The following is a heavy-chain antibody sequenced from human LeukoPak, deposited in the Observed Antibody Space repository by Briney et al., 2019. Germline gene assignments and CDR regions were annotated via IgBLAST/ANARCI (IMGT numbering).Heavy chain of an antibody. CDR1: GFPFRSYS. CDR3: AKPVAGTGYFDY. D-gene: IGHD6-19*01. Sequence: PGGSLRLSCAASGFPFRSYSVNWVRQAPGKGLEWVSYISSTSSDIYYADSVKGRFTISRDNSKNTLYLQMNSLRAEDTAVYYCAKPVAGTGYFDYWGQGTLVTVSS. CDR2: ISSTSSDI. V-gene: IGHV3-48*01. J-gene: IGHJ4*02.